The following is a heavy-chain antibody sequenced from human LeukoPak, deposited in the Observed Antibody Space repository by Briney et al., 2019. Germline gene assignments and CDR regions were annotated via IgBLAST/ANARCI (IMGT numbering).Heavy chain of an antibody. CDR2: ISAYNGNT. Sequence: GASVKVSCKASGYTFTSYGITWVRQAPGQGLEWMGWISAYNGNTNYAQKVQGRVTMTTETSTSTAYMELRSLRSDDTAVYYCARVRFLYGGNSGYYFDYWGQGTLVTVSS. CDR3: ARVRFLYGGNSGYYFDY. J-gene: IGHJ4*02. V-gene: IGHV1-18*01. CDR1: GYTFTSYG. D-gene: IGHD4-23*01.